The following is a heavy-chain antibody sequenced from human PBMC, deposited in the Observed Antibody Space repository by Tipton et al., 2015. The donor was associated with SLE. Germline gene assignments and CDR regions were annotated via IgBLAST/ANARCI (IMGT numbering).Heavy chain of an antibody. J-gene: IGHJ3*02. V-gene: IGHV4-39*07. CDR1: GGSISSSSYY. CDR3: ASRGVPDAFDI. D-gene: IGHD3-10*01. CDR2: IYHSGST. Sequence: TLSLTCTVSGGSISSSSYYWGWIRQPPGKGLEWIGYIYHSGSTYYNPSLKSRVTISVDRSKNQFSLKLSSVTAADTAVYYCASRGVPDAFDIWCQGTMVTVSS.